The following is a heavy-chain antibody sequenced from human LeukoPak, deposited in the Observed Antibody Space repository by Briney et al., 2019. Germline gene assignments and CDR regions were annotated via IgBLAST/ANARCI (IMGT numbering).Heavy chain of an antibody. CDR2: ISPVSRNT. Sequence: ASVKVSCTASGYTFTTYGISWVRQAPGQGLEWMGWISPVSRNTNYAQNLQDRVTMTTDTSTSTAYMELRSLRSDDTAVYYCARTVSPSGMSYFDYWGQGTLVTVSS. V-gene: IGHV1-18*01. CDR1: GYTFTTYG. J-gene: IGHJ4*02. CDR3: ARTVSPSGMSYFDY. D-gene: IGHD1-1*01.